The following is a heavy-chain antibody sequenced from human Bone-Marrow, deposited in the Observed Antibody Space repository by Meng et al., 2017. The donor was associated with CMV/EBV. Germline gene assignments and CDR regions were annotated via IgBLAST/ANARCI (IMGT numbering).Heavy chain of an antibody. Sequence: SQTLSLTCAISGDSVSSNSAAWNWIRQSPSRGLEWLGRTYYRSKWYNDYAVSVKSRITINPVTSKNQFSLQLNTVAHEETAVYYCARDWNYVIVYWGQGKLVTVSS. CDR1: GDSVSSNSAA. D-gene: IGHD1-7*01. CDR2: TYYRSKWYN. V-gene: IGHV6-1*01. J-gene: IGHJ4*02. CDR3: ARDWNYVIVY.